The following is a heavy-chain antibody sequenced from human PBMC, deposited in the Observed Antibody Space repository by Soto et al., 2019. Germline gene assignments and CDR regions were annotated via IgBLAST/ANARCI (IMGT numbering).Heavy chain of an antibody. CDR2: IYHSGST. Sequence: PSETLSLTCAVSGGSISSSNWWSWVRQPPGKGLEWIGEIYHSGSTNYNPSLKSRVTISVDKSKNQFSLKLSSVTAADTAVYYCASSTSSFRWFDPRGQGTLVTVSS. CDR3: ASSTSSFRWFDP. V-gene: IGHV4-4*02. D-gene: IGHD2-2*01. CDR1: GGSISSSNW. J-gene: IGHJ5*02.